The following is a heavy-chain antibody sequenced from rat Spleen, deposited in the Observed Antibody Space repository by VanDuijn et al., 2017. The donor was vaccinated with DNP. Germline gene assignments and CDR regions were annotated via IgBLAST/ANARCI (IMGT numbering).Heavy chain of an antibody. J-gene: IGHJ2*01. D-gene: IGHD1-7*01. CDR2: ISYDGGST. V-gene: IGHV5-20*01. CDR3: TSGLY. Sequence: EVQLVESGGGLVQPGRSLKLSCAASGFTFSDYYMAWVRQAPTKGLEWVAYISYDGGSTYYGDSVKGRFTISRDNAKSTLYLQMNSLRSEDMATYYCTSGLYWGQGVMVTVSS. CDR1: GFTFSDYY.